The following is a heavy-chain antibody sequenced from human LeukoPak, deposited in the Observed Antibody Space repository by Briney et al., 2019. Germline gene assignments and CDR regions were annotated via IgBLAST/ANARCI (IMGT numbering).Heavy chain of an antibody. CDR1: GYTFTSYA. J-gene: IGHJ3*02. D-gene: IGHD6-19*01. CDR2: INAGNGNT. V-gene: IGHV1-3*01. Sequence: ASVKVSCKASGYTFTSYAMHWVRQAPGQRLEWMGWINAGNGNTKYSQKFQGRVTITRDTSASTAYMELSSLRSEDTAVYYCARDSDVGSGWHMGAFDIWGQGTMVTVSS. CDR3: ARDSDVGSGWHMGAFDI.